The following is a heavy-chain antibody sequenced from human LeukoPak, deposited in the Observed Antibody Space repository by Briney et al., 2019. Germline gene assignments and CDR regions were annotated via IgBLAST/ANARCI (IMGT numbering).Heavy chain of an antibody. J-gene: IGHJ5*02. CDR1: LFTSSRYI. CDR2: ISSSSSYI. Sequence: GGSLRLSRAASLFTSSRYIVNCAREAPGKGLEWGSSISSSSSYIYYADSVKGRFTISRDNAKNSLYLQMNSLRAEDTAVYYCARDADSSGSTTTANWFDPWGQGTLVTVSS. CDR3: ARDADSSGSTTTANWFDP. V-gene: IGHV3-21*01. D-gene: IGHD3-22*01.